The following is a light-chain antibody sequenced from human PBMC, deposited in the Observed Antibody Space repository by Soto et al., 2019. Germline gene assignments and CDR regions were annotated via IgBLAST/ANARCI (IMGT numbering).Light chain of an antibody. CDR1: QSISSH. CDR3: QQSYSNPIS. V-gene: IGKV1-39*01. CDR2: TAS. J-gene: IGKJ5*01. Sequence: DRRMTQFPISLAASVGDTFTITCPAIQSISSHLNWYEQKPGKAPNLLMYTASNLQSGVPSRFSGSGSGTDFTLTISSLQPEEFATYYCQQSYSNPISFGQGTRLEIK.